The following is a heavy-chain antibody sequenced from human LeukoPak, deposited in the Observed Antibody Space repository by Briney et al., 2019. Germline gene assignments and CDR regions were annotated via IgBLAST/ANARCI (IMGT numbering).Heavy chain of an antibody. J-gene: IGHJ4*02. CDR3: AREYDYGGYTRGGFDY. CDR1: GFTFSSYS. V-gene: IGHV3-21*01. CDR2: ISSSSSYI. D-gene: IGHD4-23*01. Sequence: GGSLRLSXAASGFTFSSYSMNWVRQAPGKGLEWVSSISSSSSYIYYADSVKGRFTISRDNAKNSLYLQMNSLRAEDTAVYYCAREYDYGGYTRGGFDYWGQGTLVTVSS.